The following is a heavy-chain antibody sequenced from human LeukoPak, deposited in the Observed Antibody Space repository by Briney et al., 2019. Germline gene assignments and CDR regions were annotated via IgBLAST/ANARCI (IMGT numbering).Heavy chain of an antibody. V-gene: IGHV3-7*01. J-gene: IGHJ3*02. CDR1: GFTFSSYW. CDR2: IKQDGSEK. D-gene: IGHD4-23*01. CDR3: ARELYGGNSADAFDI. Sequence: GGSLRLSCAASGFTFSSYWMSWVCQAPGKGLEWVANIKQDGSEKYYVDSVKGRFTISRDNAKNSLYLQMNSLRAEDTAVYYCARELYGGNSADAFDIWGQGTMVTVSS.